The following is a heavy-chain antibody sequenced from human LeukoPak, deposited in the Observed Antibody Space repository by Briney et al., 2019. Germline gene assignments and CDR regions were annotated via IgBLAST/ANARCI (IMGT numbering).Heavy chain of an antibody. V-gene: IGHV1-8*01. CDR2: MNPNSGNT. Sequence: GASVKVSCKASGYTFTSYDINWVRQATGQGLEWMGWMNPNSGNTGYAQKFQGRVTMTRNTSISTAYMEPSSLRSEDAAVYYCARGLTGTLNSDAFDIWGQGTMVTVSS. CDR3: ARGLTGTLNSDAFDI. J-gene: IGHJ3*02. CDR1: GYTFTSYD. D-gene: IGHD1/OR15-1a*01.